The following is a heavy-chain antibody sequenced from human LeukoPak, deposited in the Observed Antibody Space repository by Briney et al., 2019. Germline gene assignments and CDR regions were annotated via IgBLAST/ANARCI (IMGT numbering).Heavy chain of an antibody. CDR1: GGSISSYY. J-gene: IGHJ4*02. CDR2: IYNSGST. Sequence: PSETLSLTCTVSGGSISSYYWSWIRQPPGKGLEWIGFIYNSGSTNYNPSLKSRVTISVDTSKNQFSLKLSSVTAADTAVYYCANSRGFLEWVSDWGQGILVTVSS. V-gene: IGHV4-59*08. CDR3: ANSRGFLEWVSD. D-gene: IGHD3-3*01.